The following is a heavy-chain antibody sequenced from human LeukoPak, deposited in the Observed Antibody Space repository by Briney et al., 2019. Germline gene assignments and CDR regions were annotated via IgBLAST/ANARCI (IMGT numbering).Heavy chain of an antibody. CDR3: ARDLRIVVVSAAIRYNWFDP. D-gene: IGHD2-2*02. Sequence: ASVKVSCKASGYTFTGYYMHWVRQAPGQGLEWMGWINPNSGGTNYAQKFQGRVTMTRDTSISTAYMELSRLRSDDTAVYYCARDLRIVVVSAAIRYNWFDPWGQGTLVTVSS. V-gene: IGHV1-2*02. CDR1: GYTFTGYY. CDR2: INPNSGGT. J-gene: IGHJ5*02.